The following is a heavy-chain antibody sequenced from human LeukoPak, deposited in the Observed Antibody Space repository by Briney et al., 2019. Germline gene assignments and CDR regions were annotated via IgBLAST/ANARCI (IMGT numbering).Heavy chain of an antibody. D-gene: IGHD2/OR15-2a*01. Sequence: GASLRLSCEASGFTFSAYAMTWVRQAPGKGLEWVSSVSDNNSHYSESVKGRFAISRDNSKSIVFLQLNSLRAEDTALYYCARDLHYFVAMDVWGQGTTVYVSS. J-gene: IGHJ6*02. V-gene: IGHV3-23*01. CDR3: ARDLHYFVAMDV. CDR2: VSDNNS. CDR1: GFTFSAYA.